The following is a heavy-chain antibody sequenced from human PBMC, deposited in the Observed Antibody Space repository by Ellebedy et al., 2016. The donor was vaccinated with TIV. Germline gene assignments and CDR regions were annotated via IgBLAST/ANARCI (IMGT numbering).Heavy chain of an antibody. V-gene: IGHV1-2*04. CDR1: GYTFTGYY. D-gene: IGHD3-22*01. J-gene: IGHJ6*02. CDR3: ARDRTFYGDGSGYYPDTHYYSAMDV. Sequence: ASVKVSXKASGYTFTGYYMHWVRQAPGQGLEWMGWINPNSGGTNYAQKFQGWVTMTRDTSISTAYMELSRLRSDDTAVYYCARDRTFYGDGSGYYPDTHYYSAMDVWGQGTTVTVSS. CDR2: INPNSGGT.